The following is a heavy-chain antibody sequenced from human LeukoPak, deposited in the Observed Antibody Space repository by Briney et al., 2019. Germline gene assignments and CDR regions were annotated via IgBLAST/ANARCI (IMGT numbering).Heavy chain of an antibody. D-gene: IGHD3-3*01. CDR2: INHSGST. CDR1: GGSFSGYY. CDR3: ATGSGYLPFGY. Sequence: SETLSLTCAVHGGSFSGYYWSRIRQPPGKGLEWIGEINHSGSTNYNPSLKSRVIISVDTSKNQFSLKLSSVTAADTAVYYCATGSGYLPFGYWGQGTLVTVSS. V-gene: IGHV4-34*01. J-gene: IGHJ4*02.